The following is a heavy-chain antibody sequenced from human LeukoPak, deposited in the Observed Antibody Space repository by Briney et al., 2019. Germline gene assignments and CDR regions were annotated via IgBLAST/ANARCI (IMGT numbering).Heavy chain of an antibody. D-gene: IGHD3-3*01. CDR3: ARDEDWSGYYGAFDI. V-gene: IGHV3-74*01. J-gene: IGHJ3*02. CDR1: GFTFSIYW. CDR2: INSDGSST. Sequence: GGSQRLSCAASGFTFSIYWMHWVRQAPGKGLVWVSRINSDGSSTSYAYSVKGRFTISRDNAKNTLYLQMNSLRAEDTAVYYCARDEDWSGYYGAFDIWGQGTMVTVSS.